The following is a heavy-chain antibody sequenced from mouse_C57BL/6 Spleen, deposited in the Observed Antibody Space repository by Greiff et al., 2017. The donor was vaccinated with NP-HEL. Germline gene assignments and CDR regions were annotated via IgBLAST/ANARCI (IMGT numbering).Heavy chain of an antibody. CDR2: IYPGDGDT. J-gene: IGHJ3*01. CDR1: GYAFSSYW. V-gene: IGHV1-80*01. D-gene: IGHD1-1*01. Sequence: QVQLQQSGAELVKPGASVKISCKASGYAFSSYWMNWVKQRPGKGLEWIGQIYPGDGDTNYNGKFKGKATLTADKSSSTAYMQLSSLTSEDSAVYFCAPYYYGSSYPFAYWGQGTLVTVSA. CDR3: APYYYGSSYPFAY.